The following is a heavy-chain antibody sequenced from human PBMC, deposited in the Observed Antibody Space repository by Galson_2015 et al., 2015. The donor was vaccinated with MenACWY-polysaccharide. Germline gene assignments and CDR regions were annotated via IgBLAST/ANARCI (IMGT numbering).Heavy chain of an antibody. J-gene: IGHJ6*02. CDR3: ARGTTVAPKFSYYYYGMDV. CDR2: TYYRSKWYN. V-gene: IGHV6-1*01. Sequence: CAISGDSVSSNSAAWNWIRQSPSRGLEWLGRTYYRSKWYNDYAVSVKSRITINPDTSKNQFSLQLNSVTPEDKAVYYCARGTTVAPKFSYYYYGMDVWGQGTTVTVSS. D-gene: IGHD4-23*01. CDR1: GDSVSSNSAA.